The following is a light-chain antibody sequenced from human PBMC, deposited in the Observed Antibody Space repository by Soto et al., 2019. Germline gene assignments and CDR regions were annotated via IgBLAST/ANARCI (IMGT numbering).Light chain of an antibody. Sequence: QSALTQPASVSGSPGQSITISCTGSSSDVGTYNLVSWYQQHPGKAPKLIIYEGSSRPSGVSNHFSGSKSGSTASLTISGLQAEDEADYYCQSYDSGLSDYLFGSGTKLTVL. CDR2: EGS. V-gene: IGLV2-23*01. J-gene: IGLJ1*01. CDR3: QSYDSGLSDYL. CDR1: SSDVGTYNL.